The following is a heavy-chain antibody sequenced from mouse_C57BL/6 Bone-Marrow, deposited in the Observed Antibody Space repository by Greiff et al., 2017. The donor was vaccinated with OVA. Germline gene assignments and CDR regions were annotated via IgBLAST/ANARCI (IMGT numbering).Heavy chain of an antibody. D-gene: IGHD1-1*01. V-gene: IGHV1-82*01. Sequence: QVQLQQSGPELVKPGASVKISCKASGYAFSSSWMNWVKQRPGKGLEWIGRIYPGDGDTNYNGKFKGKATLTADKSSSTAYMQLSSLTSEDSAVYFCARPLLLRYPPWFAYWGQGTLVTVSA. J-gene: IGHJ3*01. CDR1: GYAFSSSW. CDR3: ARPLLLRYPPWFAY. CDR2: IYPGDGDT.